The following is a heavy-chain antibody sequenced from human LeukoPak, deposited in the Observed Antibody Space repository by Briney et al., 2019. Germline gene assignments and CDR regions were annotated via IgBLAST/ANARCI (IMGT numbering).Heavy chain of an antibody. J-gene: IGHJ4*02. V-gene: IGHV4-59*08. CDR2: IYYSGST. D-gene: IGHD4-17*01. Sequence: SETLSLICTVSGGSISSYYWSWIRQPPGKGLEWIGYIYYSGSTNYNPSLKSRVTISVDTSKNQFSLKLSSVTAADTAVYYCARHDYGDYDFDYWGQGTLVTVSS. CDR1: GGSISSYY. CDR3: ARHDYGDYDFDY.